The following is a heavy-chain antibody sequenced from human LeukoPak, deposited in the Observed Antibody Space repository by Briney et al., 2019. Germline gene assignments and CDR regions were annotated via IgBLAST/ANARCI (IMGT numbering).Heavy chain of an antibody. V-gene: IGHV3-30*04. CDR3: AREPPGHYYDSSGYLDY. J-gene: IGHJ4*02. CDR2: ISYDGSNK. CDR1: GFTFSSYA. D-gene: IGHD3-22*01. Sequence: GGSLRLSCAASGFTFSSYAMHWVRQAPGKGLEWVAVISYDGSNKYYADSVKGRFTISRDNSKNTLYLQMNSLRAEDTAVYYCAREPPGHYYDSSGYLDYWGQGTLVTVSS.